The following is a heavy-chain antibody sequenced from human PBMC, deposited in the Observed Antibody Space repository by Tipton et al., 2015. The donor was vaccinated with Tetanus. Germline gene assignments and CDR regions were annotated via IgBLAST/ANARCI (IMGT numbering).Heavy chain of an antibody. Sequence: TLSLTCTVSGGSFSLYYWNWVRQSPGKGLEWIGEISHSGSSSYSPSLKSRVTISVDTSKNQFSLRLRSVAAADTAVYYCARHGHPSAVVARDASDIWGQGTLVTVSS. D-gene: IGHD2-15*01. V-gene: IGHV4-34*01. CDR3: ARHGHPSAVVARDASDI. CDR2: ISHSGSS. J-gene: IGHJ4*02. CDR1: GGSFSLYY.